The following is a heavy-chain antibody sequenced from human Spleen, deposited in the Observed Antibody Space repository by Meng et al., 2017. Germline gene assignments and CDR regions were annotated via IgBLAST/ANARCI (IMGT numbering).Heavy chain of an antibody. J-gene: IGHJ4*02. Sequence: QGHLVESGGGVVQPGRSLRLSCAASGFTFSSYGMHWVRQAPGKGLEWVAVIWYDGSNKYYADSVKGRFTISRDNSKNTLYLQMNSLRAEDTAVYYCAKSGGYFDYWGQGTLVTVSS. CDR3: AKSGGYFDY. CDR1: GFTFSSYG. D-gene: IGHD2-15*01. V-gene: IGHV3-33*06. CDR2: IWYDGSNK.